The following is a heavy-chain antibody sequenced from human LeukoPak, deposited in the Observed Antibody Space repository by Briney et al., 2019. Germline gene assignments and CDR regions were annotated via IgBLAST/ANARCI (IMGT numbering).Heavy chain of an antibody. CDR3: ARVKSGSPLAPYYYYYYMDV. CDR1: GFTFSRYA. J-gene: IGHJ6*03. Sequence: GGSLRLSCAASGFTFSRYAMSWVRQAPGKGLEWVSTISGSAGSTYYADSVKGRFTISRDNSKNTLYLQMNSLRAEDTAVYYCARVKSGSPLAPYYYYYYMDVWGKGTTVTISS. V-gene: IGHV3-23*01. CDR2: ISGSAGST.